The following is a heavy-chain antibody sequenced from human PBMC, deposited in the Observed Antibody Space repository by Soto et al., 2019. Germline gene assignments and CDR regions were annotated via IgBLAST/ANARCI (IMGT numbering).Heavy chain of an antibody. CDR1: GGSIRSYC. CDR3: ARDFTSGSPESWVDP. V-gene: IGHV4-59*01. J-gene: IGHJ5*02. CDR2: IYYSGRT. D-gene: IGHD5-12*01. Sequence: SETLSLTCTGSGGSIRSYCWSWIRQPPGKGLAWIGYIYYSGRTNYNPSLKSRVTISVDTSKNQFSLKLSSVTAADTAVYYCARDFTSGSPESWVDPWGKGTLVT.